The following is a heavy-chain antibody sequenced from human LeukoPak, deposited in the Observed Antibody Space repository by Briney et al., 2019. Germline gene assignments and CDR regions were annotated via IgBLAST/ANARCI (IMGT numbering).Heavy chain of an antibody. J-gene: IGHJ1*01. V-gene: IGHV3-74*01. D-gene: IGHD3-22*01. CDR2: IKSDGKT. CDR3: ARAPSEIGGYYPEYFRH. Sequence: GGSLRFSCTASEITFSSYWMHWVRQAPGKGLVWVSRIKSDGKTNYADSVKGRFTISRDNAKNTVSLQMNSLRAEDTGVYYCARAPSEIGGYYPEYFRHWGQGTLVTVSS. CDR1: EITFSSYW.